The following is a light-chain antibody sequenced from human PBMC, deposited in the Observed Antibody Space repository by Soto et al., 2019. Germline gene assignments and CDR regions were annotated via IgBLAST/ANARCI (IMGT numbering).Light chain of an antibody. CDR2: DAS. CDR1: QPINTY. CDR3: HHRSNWPPEDT. V-gene: IGKV3-11*01. Sequence: EVLLTQSPATLSFTPGESATLSCRASQPINTYLGWYQQKSGQSPRLLIYDASNRAADIPARFSASGFGTDFTLTISSLQPEDFGTYYCHHRSNWPPEDTFGQGTKLEI. J-gene: IGKJ2*01.